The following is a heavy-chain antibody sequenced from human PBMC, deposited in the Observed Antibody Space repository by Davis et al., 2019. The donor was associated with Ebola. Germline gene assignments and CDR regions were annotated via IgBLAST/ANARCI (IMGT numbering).Heavy chain of an antibody. CDR2: IYYSGST. V-gene: IGHV4-61*01. J-gene: IGHJ4*02. CDR1: GFSLRNASMG. Sequence: SGPTLVKPTETLTLTCTVSGFSLRNASMGVSWIRQPPGKGLESNGYIYYSGSTNYNPPLKRRVTISVDTSKNQFSLKLSSVTAADTAVYYCARTGHSSGWNFGYWGRGTLVTVSS. CDR3: ARTGHSSGWNFGY. D-gene: IGHD6-19*01.